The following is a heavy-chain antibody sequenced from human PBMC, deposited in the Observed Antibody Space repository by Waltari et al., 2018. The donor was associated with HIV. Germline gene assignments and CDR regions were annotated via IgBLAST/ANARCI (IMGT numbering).Heavy chain of an antibody. CDR3: ASPKGGWLFAFDV. Sequence: QLVQSGGEVKQTGESLKISCKGSGFTFTNYWIAWVRQMPGKGLEWMGMCWPRDSDTKYSPACQGHVTISADRSTSTAYLQWSSLRASDTAMYYCASPKGGWLFAFDVWGQGTKVTVSS. CDR1: GFTFTNYW. D-gene: IGHD6-19*01. J-gene: IGHJ3*01. V-gene: IGHV5-51*01. CDR2: CWPRDSDT.